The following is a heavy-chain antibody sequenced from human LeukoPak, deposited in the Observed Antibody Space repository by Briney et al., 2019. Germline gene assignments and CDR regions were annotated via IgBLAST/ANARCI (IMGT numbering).Heavy chain of an antibody. CDR2: ISWNSGSI. CDR3: AKDRDYNSSGASVDY. J-gene: IGHJ4*02. V-gene: IGHV3-9*01. Sequence: GRSLRLYCAASGFIFDDYAMHWVRQAPGKGLEWVSGISWNSGSIGYADSVKGRFTISRDNAKNSLYLQMNSLRAEDTALYYCAKDRDYNSSGASVDYWGQGTLVTVSS. CDR1: GFIFDDYA. D-gene: IGHD6-6*01.